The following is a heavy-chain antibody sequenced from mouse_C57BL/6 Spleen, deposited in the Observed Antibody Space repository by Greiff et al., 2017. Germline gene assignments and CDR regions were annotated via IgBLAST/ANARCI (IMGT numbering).Heavy chain of an antibody. CDR2: IYPGSGST. V-gene: IGHV1-55*01. CDR3: ARRIYDPYAMDY. J-gene: IGHJ4*01. D-gene: IGHD2-3*01. Sequence: VQLQESGAELVKPGASVKMSCKASGYTFTSYWITWVKQRPGQGLEWIGDIYPGSGSTNYNEKFKSKATLTVAPSSSTAYMQLSSLTSEDSAVYYCARRIYDPYAMDYWGQGTSVTVSS. CDR1: GYTFTSYW.